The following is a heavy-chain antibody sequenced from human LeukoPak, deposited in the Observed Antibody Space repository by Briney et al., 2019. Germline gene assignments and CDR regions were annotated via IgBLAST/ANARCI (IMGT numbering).Heavy chain of an antibody. CDR1: GFTFSNYC. D-gene: IGHD3-22*01. J-gene: IGHJ4*02. CDR3: VPTDSSGLD. V-gene: IGHV3-74*01. CDR2: TNTDGSST. Sequence: LGGSLRLSCEASGFTFSNYCMHWFRQAPGKGLVWVSRTNTDGSSTSYEASVKGRFTISRDNDNNTMYLQMNSLIAEDTAMYYCVPTDSSGLDWGQGTLVTVSS.